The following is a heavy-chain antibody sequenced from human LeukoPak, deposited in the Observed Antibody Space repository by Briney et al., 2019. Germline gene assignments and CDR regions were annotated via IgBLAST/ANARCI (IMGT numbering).Heavy chain of an antibody. CDR1: GVSVSDGRYY. CDR3: ATPYCSGISCLDVFNM. V-gene: IGHV4-31*03. D-gene: IGHD2-2*01. Sequence: SQTLSLTCNVSGVSVSDGRYYWTWIRQHPGKGLEWIGYKYYSRSAKYNPSLKSRLTISIDTSKNQFSLRLSSVTAADTATYYCATPYCSGISCLDVFNMWGQGTRVTVSS. J-gene: IGHJ3*02. CDR2: KYYSRSA.